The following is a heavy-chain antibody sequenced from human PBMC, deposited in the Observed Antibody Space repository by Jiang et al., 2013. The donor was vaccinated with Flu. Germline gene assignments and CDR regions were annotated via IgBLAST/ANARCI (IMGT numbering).Heavy chain of an antibody. CDR1: GFIFSSYW. V-gene: IGHV3-7*01. Sequence: QLVESGGGLVQPGGSLRLSCAASGFIFSSYWMSWVRQAPGKGLEWVASINQDGTEKYYADSVKGRFTISRDSSKNTVYLQMNSLRGEDTAVYYCAKDLSDYYGMDVWGQGTTVTVSS. CDR3: AKDLSDYYGMDV. J-gene: IGHJ6*02. CDR2: INQDGTEK. D-gene: IGHD3-3*01.